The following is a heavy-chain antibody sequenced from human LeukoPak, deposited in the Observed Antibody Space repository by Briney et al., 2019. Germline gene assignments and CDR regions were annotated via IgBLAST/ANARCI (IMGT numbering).Heavy chain of an antibody. Sequence: QSGGSLRLSCAASGFPFSNYDMSWVRQAPGKGLEWVSSISVSGSSTYYADSVKGRFTISRDNSKNTLYLQMTNLRVADTAVYYCAKDLSRAVAADWFDPWDQRSLVTVSS. CDR3: AKDLSRAVAADWFDP. V-gene: IGHV3-23*01. CDR1: GFPFSNYD. D-gene: IGHD6-19*01. CDR2: ISVSGSST. J-gene: IGHJ5*02.